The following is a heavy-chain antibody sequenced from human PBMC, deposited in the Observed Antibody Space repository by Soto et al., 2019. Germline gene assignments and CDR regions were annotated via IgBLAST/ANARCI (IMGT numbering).Heavy chain of an antibody. V-gene: IGHV1-2*04. Sequence: ASVKVSCKASGYTFTGYYMHWVRQAPGQGLEWMGWINPNSGGTNYAQKFQGWVTMTRDTSISTAYMELSRLRSDDTAVYYCARECYDILTGYPSCAFVSWGKGTMVTV. CDR3: ARECYDILTGYPSCAFVS. CDR1: GYTFTGYY. J-gene: IGHJ3*02. CDR2: INPNSGGT. D-gene: IGHD3-9*01.